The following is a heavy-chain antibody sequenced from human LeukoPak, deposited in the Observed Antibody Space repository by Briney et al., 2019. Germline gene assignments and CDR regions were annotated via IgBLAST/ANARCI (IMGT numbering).Heavy chain of an antibody. D-gene: IGHD2-15*01. CDR3: ARDLYCSGGSCYPDAFDI. CDR2: ISSSSSTI. J-gene: IGHJ3*02. V-gene: IGHV3-48*04. CDR1: GFTFSSYS. Sequence: GGSLRLSCAASGFTFSSYSMNWVRQAPGKGLEWVSYISSSSSTIYYADSVKGRFTISRDNAKNSLYLQMNSLRAEDTAVYYCARDLYCSGGSCYPDAFDIWGQGTMVTVSS.